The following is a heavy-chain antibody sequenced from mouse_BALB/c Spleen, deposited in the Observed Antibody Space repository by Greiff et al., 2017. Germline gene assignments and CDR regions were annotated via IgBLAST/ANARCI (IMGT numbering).Heavy chain of an antibody. CDR2: ISYDGSN. V-gene: IGHV3-6*02. CDR3: ARDGSSYYAMDY. J-gene: IGHJ4*01. CDR1: GYSITSGYY. Sequence: EVQRVESGPGLVKPSQSLSLTCSVTGYSITSGYYWNWIRQFPGNKLEWMGYISYDGSNNYNPSLKNRISITRDTSKNQFFLKLNSVTTEDTATYYCARDGSSYYAMDYWGQGTSVTVSS. D-gene: IGHD1-1*01.